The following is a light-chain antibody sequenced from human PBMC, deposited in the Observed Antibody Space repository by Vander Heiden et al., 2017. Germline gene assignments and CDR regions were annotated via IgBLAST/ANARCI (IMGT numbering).Light chain of an antibody. Sequence: DIVMIQSPDSLAVSLGARATINCKSSQSVLYSSNNKNYLAWYQQKPGQPPKLLIYWASTRESGVPDRFSGSGSGTDFTLTISSLQAEDVAVYYCQQYYSTPRTFGQGTKLEIK. CDR2: WAS. J-gene: IGKJ2*01. V-gene: IGKV4-1*01. CDR1: QSVLYSSNNKNY. CDR3: QQYYSTPRT.